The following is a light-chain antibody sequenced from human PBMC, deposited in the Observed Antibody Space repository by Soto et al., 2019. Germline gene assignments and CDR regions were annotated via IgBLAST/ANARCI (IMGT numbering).Light chain of an antibody. J-gene: IGKJ1*01. CDR2: AAS. Sequence: DIQMTQSPSSLSASVGDIVTITCRSSQGLRNYLAWYHQQPGKAPKLLIYAASTLQSGDLSRFSGSESGTDFTLSISSLQAEDVAIYYCQKYKSAPWPFGQGNTVAV. CDR1: QGLRNY. CDR3: QKYKSAPWP. V-gene: IGKV1-27*01.